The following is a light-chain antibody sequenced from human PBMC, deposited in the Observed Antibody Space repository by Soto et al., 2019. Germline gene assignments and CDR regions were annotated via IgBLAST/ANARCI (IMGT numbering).Light chain of an antibody. Sequence: QSALTQPASVSGSPGQSITISCTGTSSDVGTYNYVSWYQQHPGKAPKLMIYDVSNRPSGVSDRFSGSKSGNTASLTISGLQAEDEADYYCSSYTSSSTSVVFGGGTQLIVL. CDR3: SSYTSSSTSVV. CDR1: SSDVGTYNY. J-gene: IGLJ2*01. V-gene: IGLV2-14*01. CDR2: DVS.